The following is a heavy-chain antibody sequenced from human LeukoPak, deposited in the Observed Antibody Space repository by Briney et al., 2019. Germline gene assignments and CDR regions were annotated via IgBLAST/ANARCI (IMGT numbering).Heavy chain of an antibody. J-gene: IGHJ4*02. Sequence: GGSLRLSCAASGFTFSSYAMHWVRQAPGKGLEWVAVISYDGSNKYYADSVKGRFTISRDNSKNTLYLQMNSLRAEDTAVYYCARDFNSFLYYYGSGSYPDYWGQGTLVTVSP. CDR2: ISYDGSNK. D-gene: IGHD3-10*01. CDR1: GFTFSSYA. CDR3: ARDFNSFLYYYGSGSYPDY. V-gene: IGHV3-30-3*01.